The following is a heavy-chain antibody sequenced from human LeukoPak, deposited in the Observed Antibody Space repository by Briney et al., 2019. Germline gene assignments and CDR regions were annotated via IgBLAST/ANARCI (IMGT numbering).Heavy chain of an antibody. Sequence: PSQTLSLTCTVSGGSISSGGYYWSWIRQHPGKGLEWIGYIYYSGSTYYNPSLKSRVTISVDTSKNQFSLKLSSVTAADTAVYYCARQNTGSIFGVARGIPGWFDPWGQGTLVTVSS. J-gene: IGHJ5*02. CDR2: IYYSGST. CDR3: ARQNTGSIFGVARGIPGWFDP. D-gene: IGHD3-3*01. V-gene: IGHV4-31*03. CDR1: GGSISSGGYY.